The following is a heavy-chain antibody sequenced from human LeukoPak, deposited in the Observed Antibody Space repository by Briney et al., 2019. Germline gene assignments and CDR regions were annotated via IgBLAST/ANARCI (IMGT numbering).Heavy chain of an antibody. D-gene: IGHD6-19*01. CDR1: GFRFDDHG. CDR2: INWDGAST. CDR3: AGGDRNGWYFDY. J-gene: IGHJ4*02. V-gene: IGHV3-20*04. Sequence: GGSLRLSCAASGFRFDDHGMSWVRQVPGKGLEWASGINWDGASTGYGDSVKGRFTISRDNAKNSLYLQMNSLRAEDTALYYCAGGDRNGWYFDYWGQGILVTVSS.